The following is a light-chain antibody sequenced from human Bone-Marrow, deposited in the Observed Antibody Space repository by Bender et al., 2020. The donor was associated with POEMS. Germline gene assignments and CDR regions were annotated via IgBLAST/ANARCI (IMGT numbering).Light chain of an antibody. CDR2: EVN. CDR1: SSDVGDYNY. Sequence: QSALTQPRSVSESPGQSVTITCTGSSSDVGDYNYVSWYQQYPGKAPKLIIYEVNKRPSGVPDRFSGSRSGKTASLTVSGLQAEDEADYYCSSYGDNNSVLFGGGTRLTVL. J-gene: IGLJ2*01. CDR3: SSYGDNNSVL. V-gene: IGLV2-8*01.